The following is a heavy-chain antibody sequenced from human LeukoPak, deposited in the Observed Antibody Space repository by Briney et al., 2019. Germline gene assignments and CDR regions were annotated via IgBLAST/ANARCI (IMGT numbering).Heavy chain of an antibody. CDR3: ARTSSGSYYGIDFDY. V-gene: IGHV4-4*07. Sequence: SETLSLTCTVPGGSISSYYWSWIRQPAGKGLEWIGRIYTSGSTNYNPSLKSRVTMSVDTSKNQFSLKLSSVTAADTAVYYCARTSSGSYYGIDFDYWGQGTLVTVSS. CDR1: GGSISSYY. J-gene: IGHJ4*02. D-gene: IGHD1-26*01. CDR2: IYTSGST.